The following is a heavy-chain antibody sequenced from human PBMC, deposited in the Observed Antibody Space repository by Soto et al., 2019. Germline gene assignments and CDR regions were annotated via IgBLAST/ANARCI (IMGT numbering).Heavy chain of an antibody. J-gene: IGHJ5*02. CDR1: GCTFVDEY. V-gene: IGHV3-11*01. CDR3: AIDDSHHNWFDP. D-gene: IGHD2-15*01. Sequence: GGSLRLSCAAPGCTFVDEYMSWILPAPGQGQEWVSYISSGSTIYYADSVKGRFTISRDNAKNSLYQQMNSLRAEDTAVYYCAIDDSHHNWFDPRGQRTLVTGSS. CDR2: ISSGSTI.